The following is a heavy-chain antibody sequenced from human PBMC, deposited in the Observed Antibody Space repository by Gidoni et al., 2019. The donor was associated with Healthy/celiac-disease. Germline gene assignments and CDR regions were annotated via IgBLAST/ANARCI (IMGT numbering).Heavy chain of an antibody. J-gene: IGHJ4*02. Sequence: QVQLVQSGAEVKKPGASVKVSCQASGYTFTSYYMHWVRQAPGQGLEWMGIINPSGGSTSYAQKFQGRVTMTRDTSTSTVYMELSSLRSEDTAVYYCAILGAVAPPFDYWGQGTLVTVSS. V-gene: IGHV1-46*01. D-gene: IGHD6-19*01. CDR1: GYTFTSYY. CDR2: INPSGGST. CDR3: AILGAVAPPFDY.